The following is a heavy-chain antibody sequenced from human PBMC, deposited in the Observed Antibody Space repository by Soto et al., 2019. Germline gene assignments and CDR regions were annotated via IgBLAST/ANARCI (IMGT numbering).Heavy chain of an antibody. Sequence: EGQLVESGGGLVQPGGSLRLSCAGSGFTLRDHYIDWVRQAPGKGLEWVGRSRDKPQGYSTAYAASVKGRFTTSRDESKNSAYLQMNSLKTEDTAVYYCVRATYFSDSSGYTRCIDYWGKGTLVTVSS. CDR3: VRATYFSDSSGYTRCIDY. V-gene: IGHV3-72*01. CDR2: SRDKPQGYST. D-gene: IGHD3-22*01. CDR1: GFTLRDHY. J-gene: IGHJ4*02.